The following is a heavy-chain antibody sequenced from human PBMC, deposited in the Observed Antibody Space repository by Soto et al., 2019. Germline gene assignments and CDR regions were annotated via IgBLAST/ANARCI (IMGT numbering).Heavy chain of an antibody. J-gene: IGHJ4*02. V-gene: IGHV4-61*01. Sequence: NPSETLSLTCTVSGGSVSSGSYYWSWIRQPPGKGLEWIGYIYYSGSTNYNPSLKSRVTISVDTSKNQFSLKLSSVTAADTAVYYCARAPILWFGELLYFDYWGQGTLVTVSS. D-gene: IGHD3-10*01. CDR3: ARAPILWFGELLYFDY. CDR1: GGSVSSGSYY. CDR2: IYYSGST.